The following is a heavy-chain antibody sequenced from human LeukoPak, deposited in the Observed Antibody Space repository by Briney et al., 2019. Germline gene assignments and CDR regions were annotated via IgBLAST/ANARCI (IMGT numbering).Heavy chain of an antibody. CDR3: ARDRGRYSSSSGYDAFDI. D-gene: IGHD6-6*01. Sequence: SETLSLTCTVSGGSISSYYWSWIRQPAGKGLEWIGRIYTSGSTNYNPSLKSRVTMSVDTSKNQFSLKLGSVTAADTAVYYCARDRGRYSSSSGYDAFDIWGQGTMVTVSS. V-gene: IGHV4-4*07. J-gene: IGHJ3*02. CDR1: GGSISSYY. CDR2: IYTSGST.